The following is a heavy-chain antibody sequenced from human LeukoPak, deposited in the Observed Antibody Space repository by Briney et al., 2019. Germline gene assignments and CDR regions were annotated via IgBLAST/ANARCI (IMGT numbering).Heavy chain of an antibody. D-gene: IGHD3-10*01. V-gene: IGHV3-15*01. Sequence: GGSLRLSCVDSGFTFTNAWMSWVRQAPGKGLEWIGRIKSKADGETTNYAEPVRGRFTISRDDSKSAVYPQMNSLKIEDTAVYYCTTDLGTYYHGSQRLIPIDYWGQGTLVTVSS. CDR3: TTDLGTYYHGSQRLIPIDY. J-gene: IGHJ4*02. CDR1: GFTFTNAW. CDR2: IKSKADGETT.